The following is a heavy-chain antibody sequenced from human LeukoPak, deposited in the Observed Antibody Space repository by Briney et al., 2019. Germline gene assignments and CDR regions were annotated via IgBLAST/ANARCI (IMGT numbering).Heavy chain of an antibody. J-gene: IGHJ4*02. V-gene: IGHV4-59*01. D-gene: IGHD6-13*01. CDR3: AGATSSSWPL. Sequence: SETLSLTCTVSGGSISSYYWSWIRQPPGKGLEWIGYIYYSGSTNYNPSLKSRVTISVDTSKNQFSLKLSSVTAADTAVYYCAGATSSSWPLWGQGTLVTVSS. CDR2: IYYSGST. CDR1: GGSISSYY.